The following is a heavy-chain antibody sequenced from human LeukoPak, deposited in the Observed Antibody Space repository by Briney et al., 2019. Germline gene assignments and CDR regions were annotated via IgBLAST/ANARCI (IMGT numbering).Heavy chain of an antibody. V-gene: IGHV1-69*04. CDR1: GGTFSSYA. J-gene: IGHJ5*02. D-gene: IGHD5-18*01. CDR3: AREWGYPDYP. CDR2: IIPTFGIA. Sequence: VASVKVSCKASGGTFSSYAISWVRQAPGQGLEWMGRIIPTFGIANYAQKFQGRVTITADKSTSTAYMELSSLRSEDTAVYYCAREWGYPDYPWGQGTLVTVSS.